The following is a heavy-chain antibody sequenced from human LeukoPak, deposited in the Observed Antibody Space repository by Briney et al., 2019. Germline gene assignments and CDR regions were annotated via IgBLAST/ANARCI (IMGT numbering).Heavy chain of an antibody. CDR2: IYYSGST. J-gene: IGHJ3*02. D-gene: IGHD6-13*01. V-gene: IGHV4-59*08. Sequence: PSETLSLTCTVSGGSISSYYWSWIRQPPGKGLEWIGYIYYSGSTNYNPSLKSRVTISVDTSKNQFSLKLSSVTAADTAVYYCAGSSWRVDAFDIWGQGTMVTVSS. CDR1: GGSISSYY. CDR3: AGSSWRVDAFDI.